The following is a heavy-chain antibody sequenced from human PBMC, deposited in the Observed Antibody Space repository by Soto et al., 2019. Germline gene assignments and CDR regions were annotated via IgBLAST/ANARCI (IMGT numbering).Heavy chain of an antibody. Sequence: PGGSLRLSCAASGFPFSSSSMSWVPQAPGTGLEWVSTIDLSPANTHYADSVKGRFTISRDNSRNTLFLQMNRLRAADTALYYCVSWLSAHFDYWGQGTPVTVSS. D-gene: IGHD5-12*01. V-gene: IGHV3-23*01. CDR2: IDLSPANT. J-gene: IGHJ4*02. CDR3: VSWLSAHFDY. CDR1: GFPFSSSS.